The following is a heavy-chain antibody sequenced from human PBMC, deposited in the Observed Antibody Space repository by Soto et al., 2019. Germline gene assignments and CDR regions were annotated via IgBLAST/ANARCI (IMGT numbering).Heavy chain of an antibody. D-gene: IGHD3-3*01. V-gene: IGHV3-23*01. CDR2: FSGSGDST. J-gene: IGHJ4*02. CDR3: AKDAGELPVVTIGVFVY. Sequence: GSLRLSCAASGFTFSSYAMSWVRQAPGKGLEWVSAFSGSGDSTYYADSVKGRFTISRDNSKKTLYLHMNSLRDEDTAVYYCAKDAGELPVVTIGVFVYWGQGTLVTVSS. CDR1: GFTFSSYA.